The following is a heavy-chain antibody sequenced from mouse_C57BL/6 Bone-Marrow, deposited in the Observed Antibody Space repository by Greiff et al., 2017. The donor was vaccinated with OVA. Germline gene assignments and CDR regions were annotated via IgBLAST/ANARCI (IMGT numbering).Heavy chain of an antibody. V-gene: IGHV1-69*01. CDR2: IDPSDSYT. Sequence: VQLQQPGAELVMPGASVKLSCKASGYTFTSYWMHWVKQRPGQGLAWIGEIDPSDSYTNYNQKFKGKSTLTVDKSSSPAYMQLSSLTSEDSAVYYCARVGTMVTTTGFAYWGQGTLVTVSA. D-gene: IGHD2-2*01. CDR1: GYTFTSYW. CDR3: ARVGTMVTTTGFAY. J-gene: IGHJ3*01.